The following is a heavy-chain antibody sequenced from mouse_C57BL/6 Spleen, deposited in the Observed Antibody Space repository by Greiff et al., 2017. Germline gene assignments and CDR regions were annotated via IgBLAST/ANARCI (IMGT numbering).Heavy chain of an antibody. CDR1: GYTFTSYG. Sequence: VQVVESGAELARPGASVKLSCKASGYTFTSYGISWVKQRTGQGLEWIGEIYPRSGNTYYNEKFKGKATLTADKSSSTAYMELRSLTSEDSAVYFCARAGDWVNFDYWGQGTTLTVSS. J-gene: IGHJ2*01. CDR2: IYPRSGNT. CDR3: ARAGDWVNFDY. D-gene: IGHD4-1*01. V-gene: IGHV1-81*01.